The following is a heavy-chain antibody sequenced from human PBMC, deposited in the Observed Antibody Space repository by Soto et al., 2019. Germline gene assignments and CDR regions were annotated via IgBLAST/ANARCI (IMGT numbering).Heavy chain of an antibody. CDR1: GFTFSSYT. CDR2: ISGSGGRT. Sequence: GGSLRLSCAASGFTFSSYTMSWVRQAPGKGLEWVSAISGSGGRTYYADSVKGRFTISRDNSKNTLYLQMNSLRAEDTAVYYCAKDAENYYYDSSGYDAFDIWGQGTIVTVSS. D-gene: IGHD3-22*01. J-gene: IGHJ3*02. CDR3: AKDAENYYYDSSGYDAFDI. V-gene: IGHV3-23*01.